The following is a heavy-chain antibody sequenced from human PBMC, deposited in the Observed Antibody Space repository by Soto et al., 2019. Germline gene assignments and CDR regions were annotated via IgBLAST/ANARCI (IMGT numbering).Heavy chain of an antibody. D-gene: IGHD6-19*01. V-gene: IGHV3-53*02. CDR3: ARDASGPFDY. CDR1: GFTVSRS. CDR2: IYDDGHT. J-gene: IGHJ4*02. Sequence: EVQFVETGGGLIQPGGSLKLSFAATGFTVSRSMSWVRQAPGKGLECVSLIYDDGHTYYTDSVKGRLTISRDISKNTLYLQMDSLRVEDTAVYFCARDASGPFDYWGQGTPVTVSS.